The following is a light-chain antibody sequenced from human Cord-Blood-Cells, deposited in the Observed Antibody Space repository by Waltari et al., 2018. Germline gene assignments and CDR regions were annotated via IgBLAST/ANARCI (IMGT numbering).Light chain of an antibody. CDR1: SSNIGAGYD. Sequence: QSVLTQPPSVSGAPGPRVTIPCTGSSSNIGAGYDVPRYQQLPGTAPKLLIYGNSNRPSGVPDRFSGSKSGTSASLDITGLQAEDEADYYCQSYDSSLSGSVFGGGTKLTVL. CDR3: QSYDSSLSGSV. CDR2: GNS. V-gene: IGLV1-40*01. J-gene: IGLJ2*01.